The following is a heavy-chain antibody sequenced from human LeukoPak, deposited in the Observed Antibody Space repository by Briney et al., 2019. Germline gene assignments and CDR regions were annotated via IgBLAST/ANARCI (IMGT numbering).Heavy chain of an antibody. CDR3: ARGYDSSGYGPGFVDY. V-gene: IGHV4-39*01. Sequence: SETLSLTCTVSGGSISSSSYYWGWIRQPPGKGLEWIGSIYYSGSTYYNPSLKSRVTISVDTSKNQFSLKLSSVTAADTAVYYCARGYDSSGYGPGFVDYWGQGTLVTVSS. CDR1: GGSISSSSYY. CDR2: IYYSGST. D-gene: IGHD3-22*01. J-gene: IGHJ4*02.